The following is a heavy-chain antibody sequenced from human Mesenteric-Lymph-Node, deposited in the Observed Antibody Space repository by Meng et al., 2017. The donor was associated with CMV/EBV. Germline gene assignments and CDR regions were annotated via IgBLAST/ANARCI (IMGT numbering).Heavy chain of an antibody. V-gene: IGHV4-34*01. D-gene: IGHD1-14*01. CDR1: GGSFSAYY. Sequence: QVQLQQWGAGLLKPSETLSLTCAVYGGSFSAYYWSWIRQPPGKGLEWIGEINHNGSTNYNPSLKSRIPISVDTSKNQFSLKLTSVTAADTAVYFCASLAPLNNTKDKIPSGYWGQGTLVTVSS. J-gene: IGHJ4*02. CDR2: INHNGST. CDR3: ASLAPLNNTKDKIPSGY.